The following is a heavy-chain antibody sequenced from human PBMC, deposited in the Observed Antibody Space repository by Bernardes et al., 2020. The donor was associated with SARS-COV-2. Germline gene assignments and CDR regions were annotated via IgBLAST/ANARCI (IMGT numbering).Heavy chain of an antibody. J-gene: IGHJ2*01. Sequence: GGSLRLCCAASGFTFSSYAMTWVRQAPGEGLEWVSSIDGSADNTYYADSVKGRFTISRDNSKNTLFLQVSSLRAEDTAVYYCAKGELVTTPRSLDIRGRGTLVTVSS. D-gene: IGHD3-10*01. V-gene: IGHV3-23*01. CDR2: IDGSADNT. CDR3: AKGELVTTPRSLDI. CDR1: GFTFSSYA.